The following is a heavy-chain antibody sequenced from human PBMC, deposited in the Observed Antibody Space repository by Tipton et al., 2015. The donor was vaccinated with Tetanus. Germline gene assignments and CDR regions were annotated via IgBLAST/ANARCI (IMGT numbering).Heavy chain of an antibody. J-gene: IGHJ5*02. CDR2: INHSGST. CDR3: ARGSAVAEPNWFDP. D-gene: IGHD6-19*01. CDR1: GGSFSGYY. Sequence: TLSLTCAVYGGSFSGYYWSWIRQPPGKGLEWIGEINHSGSTNYNPSLKSRVTISVDTPKNQFSLKLSSVTAADTAVYYCARGSAVAEPNWFDPWGQGTLVTVSS. V-gene: IGHV4-34*01.